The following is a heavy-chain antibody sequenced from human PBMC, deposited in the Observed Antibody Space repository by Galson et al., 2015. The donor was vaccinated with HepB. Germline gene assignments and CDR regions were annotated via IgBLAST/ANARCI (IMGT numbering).Heavy chain of an antibody. D-gene: IGHD1-1*01. CDR2: IYYTGST. CDR1: GGSISSSSYY. J-gene: IGHJ4*02. V-gene: IGHV4-61*05. CDR3: ARRRGSQEHFDY. Sequence: LSLTCTVSGGSISSSSYYWGWIRQPPGKGLEWIGYIYYTGSTSYNPSLKSRVAMSVDTSKNQFSLKLSSVTAADTAVYYCARRRGSQEHFDYWGQGTLVTVSS.